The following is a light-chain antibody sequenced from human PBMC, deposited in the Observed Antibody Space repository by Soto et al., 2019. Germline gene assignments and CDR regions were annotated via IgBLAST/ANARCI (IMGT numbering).Light chain of an antibody. CDR1: QTVSTN. Sequence: EIVLTQSPGTLSLSPGERATLSCRASQTVSTNYLAWYQQKPGQAPRLLIYGASTRATGIPARFSGSGSGTEFTLTISSLQSEDFAVYYCQQYDQWPITFGQGTRLEIK. V-gene: IGKV3-15*01. J-gene: IGKJ5*01. CDR3: QQYDQWPIT. CDR2: GAS.